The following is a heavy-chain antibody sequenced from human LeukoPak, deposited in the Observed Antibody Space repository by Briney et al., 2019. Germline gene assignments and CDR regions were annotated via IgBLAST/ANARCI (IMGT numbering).Heavy chain of an antibody. CDR1: GGSFSGYY. V-gene: IGHV4-34*01. CDR2: INHSGST. J-gene: IGHJ4*02. D-gene: IGHD3-22*01. CDR3: ARGRYDSSGYYYHYFDY. Sequence: PSETLSLTCAVYGGSFSGYYWSWIRQPPGKGLEWIGEINHSGSTNYNPSLKSRVTISVDTSKNQFSLKLSSVTAADTAVYYCARGRYDSSGYYYHYFDYWGQGTLVTVSS.